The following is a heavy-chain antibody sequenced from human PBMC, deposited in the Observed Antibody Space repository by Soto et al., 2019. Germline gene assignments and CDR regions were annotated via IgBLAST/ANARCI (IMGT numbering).Heavy chain of an antibody. CDR2: IYYSGST. V-gene: IGHV4-59*08. J-gene: IGHJ4*02. CDR3: ARHLALGGVDY. Sequence: SETLSLTCTVSGGSISSYYWSWIRQPPGKGLEWIGYIYYSGSTNYNPSLKSRVTISVDTSKNQFSLKLSSVTAADTAVYYCARHLALGGVDYWGQGTLVTVSS. D-gene: IGHD3-16*01. CDR1: GGSISSYY.